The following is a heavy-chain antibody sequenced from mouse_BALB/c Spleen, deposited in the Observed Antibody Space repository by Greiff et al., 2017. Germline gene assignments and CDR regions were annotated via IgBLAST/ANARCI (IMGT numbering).Heavy chain of an antibody. CDR2: IYPGNVNT. CDR1: GYTFTSYY. V-gene: IGHV1S56*01. D-gene: IGHD2-4*01. CDR3: ARSYDYAYAMDY. J-gene: IGHJ4*01. Sequence: QVQLKQSGPELVKPGASVRISCKASGYTFTSYYIHWVKQRPGQGLEWIGWIYPGNVNTKYNEKFKGKATLTADKSSSTAYMQLSSLTSEDSAVYFCARSYDYAYAMDYWGQGTSVTVSS.